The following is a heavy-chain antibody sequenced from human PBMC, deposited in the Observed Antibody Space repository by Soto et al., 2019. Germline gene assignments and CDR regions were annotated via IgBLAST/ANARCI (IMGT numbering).Heavy chain of an antibody. CDR3: AKDRSWAVAGFEY. V-gene: IGHV3-23*01. J-gene: IGHJ4*02. D-gene: IGHD6-19*01. CDR2: ISGGGGGST. Sequence: PGGSLRLSCAASGFTFSSYAMSWVRQAPGRGLEWVSAISGGGGGSTYYADSVKGRFTLSRDDSKNTLYLQMNSLGADDTAVYYCAKDRSWAVAGFEYWGQGTLVTVSS. CDR1: GFTFSSYA.